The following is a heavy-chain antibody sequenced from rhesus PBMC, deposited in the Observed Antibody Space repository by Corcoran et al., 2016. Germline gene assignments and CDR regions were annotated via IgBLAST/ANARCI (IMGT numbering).Heavy chain of an antibody. J-gene: IGHJ4*01. CDR1: GVPLSNYW. Sequence: QVQLRESGPGLVKPSETLSLTCTVFGVPLSNYWWAWIRQPPGEGLEWIGDIDGNIYASPYNPSLKSRVIISKDASKNQFSLRMTSLTVADTAIYYCATGGFTTYRDNWGQGVLVTVSS. CDR3: ATGGFTTYRDN. V-gene: IGHV4-80*01. D-gene: IGHD2-27*01. CDR2: IDGNIYAS.